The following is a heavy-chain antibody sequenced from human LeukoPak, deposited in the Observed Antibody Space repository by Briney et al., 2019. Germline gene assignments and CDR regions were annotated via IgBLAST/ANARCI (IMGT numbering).Heavy chain of an antibody. CDR1: VGSFSDYY. J-gene: IGHJ6*03. Sequence: TETLSLTCAVYVGSFSDYYRSWIRQPTGKGLEWIGEINDSGSTYYNPSLRSRVTMSIDTSKNQFSLKLTSVTAADTAVYYCARAYYYYMDVWGKGTTVTVSS. V-gene: IGHV4-34*01. CDR2: INDSGST. CDR3: ARAYYYYMDV.